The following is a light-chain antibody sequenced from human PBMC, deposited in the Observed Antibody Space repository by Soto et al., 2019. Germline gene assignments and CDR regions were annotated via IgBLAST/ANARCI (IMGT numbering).Light chain of an antibody. CDR3: QHYDSARWT. J-gene: IGKJ1*01. Sequence: EIVLTQSPGTLSLSPGERATLSCRASQSISSTYLTWYHQRPGQAPRLLIYDASGRATGIPDRFSGSGSGTDFSLTISRLEPEDFAVYYCQHYDSARWTFGLGTKVEIK. CDR2: DAS. V-gene: IGKV3-20*01. CDR1: QSISSTY.